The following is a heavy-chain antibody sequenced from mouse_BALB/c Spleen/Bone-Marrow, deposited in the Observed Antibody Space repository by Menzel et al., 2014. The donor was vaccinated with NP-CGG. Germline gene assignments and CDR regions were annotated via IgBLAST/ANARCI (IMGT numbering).Heavy chain of an antibody. V-gene: IGHV7-3*02. Sequence: EVKLVESGGGLVQPGGSLRLSCATSGFTFXDYYMSWVRQPPGKALEWLGFIRNKANGYTTEYSAPVKGRFTISRDNSQSILYLQMNTLRAEDSATYYCARDDYYAMDYWGQGTSVTVSS. J-gene: IGHJ4*01. CDR3: ARDDYYAMDY. CDR2: IRNKANGYTT. CDR1: GFTFXDYY.